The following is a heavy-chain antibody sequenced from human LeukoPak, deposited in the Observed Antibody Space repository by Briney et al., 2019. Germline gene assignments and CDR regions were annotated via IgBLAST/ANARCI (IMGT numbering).Heavy chain of an antibody. J-gene: IGHJ4*02. CDR3: ARLEQQLVGGYFDY. V-gene: IGHV4-34*01. Sequence: SETLSLTCAVYGGSFSGYYWSWIRQPPGKGLEWIGEIYHSGSTNYNPSLKSRVTISVDKSKNQFSLKLSSVTAADTAVYYCARLEQQLVGGYFDYWGQGTLVTVSS. D-gene: IGHD6-13*01. CDR1: GGSFSGYY. CDR2: IYHSGST.